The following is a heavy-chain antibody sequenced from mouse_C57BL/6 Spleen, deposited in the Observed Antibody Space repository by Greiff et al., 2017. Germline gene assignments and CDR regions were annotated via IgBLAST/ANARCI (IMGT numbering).Heavy chain of an antibody. CDR3: ARGRGFDY. Sequence: VKLMESGAELVRPGTSVKLSCKASGYTFTSYWMHWVKQRPGQGLEWIGVIDPSDSYTNYNQKFKGKATLTVDTSSSTAYMQLSSLTSEDSAVYYCARGRGFDYWGQGTTLTVSS. CDR2: IDPSDSYT. V-gene: IGHV1-59*01. J-gene: IGHJ2*01. CDR1: GYTFTSYW.